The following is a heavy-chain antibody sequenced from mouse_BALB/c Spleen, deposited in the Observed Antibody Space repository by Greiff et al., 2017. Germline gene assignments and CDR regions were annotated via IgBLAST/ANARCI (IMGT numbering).Heavy chain of an antibody. Sequence: EVNVVESGGGLVKPGGSLKLSCAASGFTFSSYAMSWVRQTPEKRLEWVASISSGGSTYYPDSVKGRFTISRDNARNILYLQMSSLRSEDTAMYYCARDGEGYDDWYFEVWGAGTTVTVSS. D-gene: IGHD2-2*01. V-gene: IGHV5-6-5*01. CDR2: ISSGGST. CDR3: ARDGEGYDDWYFEV. CDR1: GFTFSSYA. J-gene: IGHJ1*01.